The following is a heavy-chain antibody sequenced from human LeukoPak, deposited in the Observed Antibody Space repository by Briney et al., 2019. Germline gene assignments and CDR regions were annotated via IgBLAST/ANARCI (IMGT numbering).Heavy chain of an antibody. V-gene: IGHV3-49*03. D-gene: IGHD6-19*01. CDR3: TRGFQWLVRPFDY. CDR1: GFTFGDYA. Sequence: GGSLRLSCTASGFTFGDYAMSWFRQAPGKGLEWVGFIRSKAYGGTTEYAASVKGRFTISRDDSKSIAYLQMNSLKTEDTAVYYCTRGFQWLVRPFDYWGQGTLVTVSS. J-gene: IGHJ4*02. CDR2: IRSKAYGGTT.